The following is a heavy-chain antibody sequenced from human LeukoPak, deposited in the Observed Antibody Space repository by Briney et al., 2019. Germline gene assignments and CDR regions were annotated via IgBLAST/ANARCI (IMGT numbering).Heavy chain of an antibody. V-gene: IGHV3-7*01. J-gene: IGHJ3*02. Sequence: GGSLRLSCAAFGFTFSSYWMSWVRQAPGKGMEWVANIKEDGSEKYYVDSVKGRFTTSRDNAKNSLYLQMNSLRAEDTAVYYCARVWSATDAFDIWGQGTMVTVSS. CDR2: IKEDGSEK. D-gene: IGHD3-3*01. CDR3: ARVWSATDAFDI. CDR1: GFTFSSYW.